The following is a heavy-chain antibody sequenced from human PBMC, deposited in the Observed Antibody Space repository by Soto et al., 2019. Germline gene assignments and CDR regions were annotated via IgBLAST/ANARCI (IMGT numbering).Heavy chain of an antibody. V-gene: IGHV1-69*13. CDR2: IIPIFGTA. Sequence: SVKVSCKASGGTFSGYAISWVRQAPGQGLEWMGGIIPIFGTANYAQKFQGRVTITADESTSTAYMELSSLRSEDTAVYYCASGNYDSSGYYYVYSFDYWGQGTLVTVSS. CDR3: ASGNYDSSGYYYVYSFDY. CDR1: GGTFSGYA. D-gene: IGHD3-22*01. J-gene: IGHJ4*02.